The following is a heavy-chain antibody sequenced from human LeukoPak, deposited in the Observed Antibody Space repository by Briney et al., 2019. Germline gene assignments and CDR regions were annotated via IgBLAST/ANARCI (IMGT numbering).Heavy chain of an antibody. D-gene: IGHD3-10*01. CDR2: LNSDGSST. CDR1: GFTFSSYW. Sequence: PGGSLRLSCAASGFTFSSYWMHWVRQAPGKGLVWVSRLNSDGSSTSYADSVKGRFTISRDTSKNTLYLQMNSLRAEDTAIYYCAIKVVYAPGNYYNPWGQGTLVTVSS. J-gene: IGHJ5*02. CDR3: AIKVVYAPGNYYNP. V-gene: IGHV3-74*01.